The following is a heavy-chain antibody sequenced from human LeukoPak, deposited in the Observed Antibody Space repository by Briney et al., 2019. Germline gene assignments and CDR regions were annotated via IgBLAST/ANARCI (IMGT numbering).Heavy chain of an antibody. CDR1: GFTFSSYA. J-gene: IGHJ4*02. D-gene: IGHD2/OR15-2a*01. CDR2: ISYDGSKK. CDR3: AKTLVLLTPDY. V-gene: IGHV3-30-3*02. Sequence: GGSLRLSCAASGFTFSSYAMHWVRQAPGKGLEWVAVISYDGSKKYYTDSVKGRFTISRDNSKNTLYLQMNSLRTEDTAIYYCAKTLVLLTPDYWGQGTLVSVSS.